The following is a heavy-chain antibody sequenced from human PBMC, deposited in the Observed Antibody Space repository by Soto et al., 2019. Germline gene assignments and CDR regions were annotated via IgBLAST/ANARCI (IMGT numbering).Heavy chain of an antibody. CDR3: ARGSKYYYGSGSANWFDP. CDR2: MNPNSGNT. D-gene: IGHD3-10*01. J-gene: IGHJ5*02. V-gene: IGHV1-8*01. Sequence: GASVKVSCKASGYTFTSYDINWVRQATGQGLEWMGWMNPNSGNTGYAQKFQGRVTMTRNTSISTAYMELSSLRSEDTAVYYCARGSKYYYGSGSANWFDPWGQGKLVTGSS. CDR1: GYTFTSYD.